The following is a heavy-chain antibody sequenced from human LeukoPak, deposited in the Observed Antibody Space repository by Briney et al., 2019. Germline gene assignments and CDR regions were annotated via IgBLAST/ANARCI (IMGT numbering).Heavy chain of an antibody. V-gene: IGHV3-11*04. J-gene: IGHJ4*02. Sequence: GGSLRLSCEVSGFSFSFYYMSWIRQAPGKGLEWISYIGLSGYPLDYADSVKGRFTISRDNAKNSLYLEMNSLRAEDTAVYYCARKDFSSGSFTYWGQGTLVTVSS. CDR3: ARKDFSSGSFTY. D-gene: IGHD3-22*01. CDR2: IGLSGYPL. CDR1: GFSFSFYY.